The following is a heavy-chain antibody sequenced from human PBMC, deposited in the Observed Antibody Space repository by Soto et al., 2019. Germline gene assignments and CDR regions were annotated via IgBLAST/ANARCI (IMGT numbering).Heavy chain of an antibody. D-gene: IGHD1-1*01. J-gene: IGHJ6*01. V-gene: IGHV5-51*01. Sequence: GASLKISCKRSGYSFISYWIGWVRQMPGKGLAWTGIIYPGDSATRYSASFQGQVTISADKSIRTAYLQWSTLKASDTAMYYSARYPGPGRANYNYYCIEVQRQGTTVSVTS. CDR1: GYSFISYW. CDR2: IYPGDSAT. CDR3: ARYPGPGRANYNYYCIEV.